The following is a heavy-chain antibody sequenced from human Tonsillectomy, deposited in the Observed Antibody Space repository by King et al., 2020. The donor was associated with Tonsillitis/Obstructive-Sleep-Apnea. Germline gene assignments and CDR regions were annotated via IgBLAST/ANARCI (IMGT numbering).Heavy chain of an antibody. J-gene: IGHJ4*02. CDR3: ERSNGSYHFDY. D-gene: IGHD1-26*01. V-gene: IGHV3-33*01. CDR2: IWYDGSDK. Sequence: QLVQSGGDLVQPGGSLRLSCATSGFTFSSYGMHWVRQAPGKGLEWVAVIWYDGSDKYYADSVKGRFTISRDNSKTTLYLQMDSLRAEDTAVYYCERSNGSYHFDYWGQGTLVTVSS. CDR1: GFTFSSYG.